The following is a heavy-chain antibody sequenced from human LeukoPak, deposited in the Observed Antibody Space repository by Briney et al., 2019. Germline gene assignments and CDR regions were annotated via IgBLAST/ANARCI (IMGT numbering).Heavy chain of an antibody. V-gene: IGHV4-61*08. D-gene: IGHD3-16*01. CDR2: IYYSGST. CDR3: ARDFGDLDAFDI. J-gene: IGHJ3*02. CDR1: GGSISSGDYY. Sequence: SQTLSLTCIVSGGSISSGDYYWSWIRQPPGKGLEWIGYIYYSGSTNYNPSLKSRVTISVDTSKNQFSLKPSSVTAADTAVYYCARDFGDLDAFDIWGQGTMVTVSS.